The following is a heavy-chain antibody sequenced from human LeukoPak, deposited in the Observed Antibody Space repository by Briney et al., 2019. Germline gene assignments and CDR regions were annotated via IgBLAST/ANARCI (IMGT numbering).Heavy chain of an antibody. V-gene: IGHV1-69*04. D-gene: IGHD3-3*01. CDR2: IIPILGIA. CDR1: GGTFSSYA. Sequence: SVNVSCKASGGTFSSYAISWVRQAPGQGLEWMGRIIPILGIANYAQRFQGRVTITADKSTSTAYMELSSLRSEDTAVYYCARLESGNSYYGMDVWGQGTTVTVSS. J-gene: IGHJ6*02. CDR3: ARLESGNSYYGMDV.